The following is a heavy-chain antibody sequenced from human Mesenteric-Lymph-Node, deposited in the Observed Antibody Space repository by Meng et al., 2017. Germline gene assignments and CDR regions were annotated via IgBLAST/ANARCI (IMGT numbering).Heavy chain of an antibody. D-gene: IGHD2-21*01. CDR3: ASFDHIPRRNYFDY. CDR2: IHHSGSA. CDR1: GGSMSSGNYY. V-gene: IGHV4-30-4*01. J-gene: IGHJ4*02. Sequence: QVQRQESGPGLVEPSQTLSLTCTVPGGSMSSGNYYWSWIRQPPGKGLEWIGYIHHSGSAYYNPSLKSRVSISVDTSKNQFSLNLNSMTAADTAVYYCASFDHIPRRNYFDYWGQGTLVTVSS.